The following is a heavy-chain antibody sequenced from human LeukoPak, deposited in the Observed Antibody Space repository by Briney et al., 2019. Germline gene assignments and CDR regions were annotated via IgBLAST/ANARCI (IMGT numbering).Heavy chain of an antibody. D-gene: IGHD3-10*01. CDR1: GFTFSSYA. Sequence: PGRSLRLSCAASGFTFSSYAMHWVRQAAGKGLEWVAIISYDGTNKYYADSVKGRFTISRDNSKNTLYMQIYSLRTEDTAVYYCARGSWRLVRGAASFEYWGQGSLVTVSS. CDR3: ARGSWRLVRGAASFEY. V-gene: IGHV3-30-3*01. J-gene: IGHJ4*02. CDR2: ISYDGTNK.